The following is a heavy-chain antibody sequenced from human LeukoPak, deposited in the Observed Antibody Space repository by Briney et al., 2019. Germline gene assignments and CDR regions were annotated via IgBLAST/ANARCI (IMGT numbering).Heavy chain of an antibody. CDR1: GGSISSSNW. Sequence: GTLSLTCAVSGGSISSSNWWSWVRQAPGKGLEWVANIKQDGSEKYYVDSVKGRFTIPRDNAKNSLYLQMNSLRAEDTAVYYCARDRQPVVAGWGQGTMVTVSS. D-gene: IGHD2-15*01. CDR2: IKQDGSEK. V-gene: IGHV3-7*01. J-gene: IGHJ3*01. CDR3: ARDRQPVVAG.